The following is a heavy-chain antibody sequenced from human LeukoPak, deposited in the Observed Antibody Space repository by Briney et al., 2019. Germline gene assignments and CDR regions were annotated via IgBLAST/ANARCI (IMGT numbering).Heavy chain of an antibody. CDR3: ARDPVVGYYYYMDV. Sequence: SETLSLTCTVSGGSISSGSYYWSWIRQPAGKGLEWIGRIYTSGSTNYNPSLKSRVTISVDTSKNQFSLKLSSVTAADTAVYYCARDPVVGYYYYMDVWGKGTTVTISS. CDR1: GGSISSGSYY. J-gene: IGHJ6*03. V-gene: IGHV4-61*02. CDR2: IYTSGST. D-gene: IGHD2-15*01.